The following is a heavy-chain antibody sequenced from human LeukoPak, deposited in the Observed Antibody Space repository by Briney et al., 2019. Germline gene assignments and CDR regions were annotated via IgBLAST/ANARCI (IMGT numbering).Heavy chain of an antibody. CDR1: GYTFATYD. J-gene: IGHJ3*02. V-gene: IGHV1-8*01. CDR3: ARGWVAGGECAFDI. D-gene: IGHD6-19*01. Sequence: GASVKVSCKASGYTFATYDINWVRQATGQGLEWMGWMNPNSGNTGYAQKFQGRVTMTRNTSINTAYMELSRLRSDDTAVYYCARGWVAGGECAFDIWGQGTMVTVSS. CDR2: MNPNSGNT.